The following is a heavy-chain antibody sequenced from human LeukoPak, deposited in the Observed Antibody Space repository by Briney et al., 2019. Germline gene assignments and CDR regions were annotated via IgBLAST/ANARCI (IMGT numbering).Heavy chain of an antibody. CDR3: ARGQIHGVITGGGDDAFDI. Sequence: ASVKVSCKASGYTFTSYDINWVRQATGQGLEWMGWMNPNSGNTGYAQKFQGRVTMTRNTSISTAYMELSSLRSEDTAVYYCARGQIHGVITGGGDDAFDIWGQGTMVTVSS. CDR2: MNPNSGNT. V-gene: IGHV1-8*01. J-gene: IGHJ3*02. D-gene: IGHD3-22*01. CDR1: GYTFTSYD.